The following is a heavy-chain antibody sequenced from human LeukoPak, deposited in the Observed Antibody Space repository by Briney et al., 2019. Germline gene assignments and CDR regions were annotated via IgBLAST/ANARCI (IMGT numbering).Heavy chain of an antibody. CDR2: ISNSVSP. Sequence: WGTLSLTCTVSGGSISSYYWSWIRQPPGKGLEWIGYISNSVSPNYNPSLKSRVTISVDTSKNQFSLKLSSVTAADTAVYYCARREDYGDYGGDNSFDPWGQGTLVTV. CDR1: GGSISSYY. CDR3: ARREDYGDYGGDNSFDP. V-gene: IGHV4-59*08. D-gene: IGHD4-17*01. J-gene: IGHJ5*02.